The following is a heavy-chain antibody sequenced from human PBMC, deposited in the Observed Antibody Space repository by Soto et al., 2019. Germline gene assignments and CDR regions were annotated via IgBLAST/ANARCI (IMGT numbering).Heavy chain of an antibody. Sequence: GGSLRLCCAASGFPFSDSYMAWIRQAPWKGLEEIATISSTGSTPYYADSVKGRFTISRDNAQNSLYLEMNNLRAEDTAVYYCARGQQLVANWLDPWGQGILVTVSS. CDR2: ISSTGSTP. CDR1: GFPFSDSY. J-gene: IGHJ5*02. CDR3: ARGQQLVANWLDP. D-gene: IGHD6-6*01. V-gene: IGHV3-11*01.